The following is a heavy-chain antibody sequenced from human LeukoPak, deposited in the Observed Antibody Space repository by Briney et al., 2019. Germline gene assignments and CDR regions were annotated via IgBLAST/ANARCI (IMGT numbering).Heavy chain of an antibody. CDR3: ARGPRAAADDY. Sequence: ASVKVSCKASGYTFTSYGISWVRQAPGQGLEWMGWISAYNGNTNYAQKLQSRVTMTTDTSASTAYMELTSLTSEGTAVYYCARGPRAAADDYWGQGTLVTVTS. D-gene: IGHD6-13*01. CDR1: GYTFTSYG. J-gene: IGHJ4*02. CDR2: ISAYNGNT. V-gene: IGHV1-18*01.